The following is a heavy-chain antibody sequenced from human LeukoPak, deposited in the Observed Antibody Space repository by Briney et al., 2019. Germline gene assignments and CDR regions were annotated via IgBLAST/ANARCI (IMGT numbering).Heavy chain of an antibody. CDR2: ISGSGGST. Sequence: PGGSLRLSCAASGFTFSSYAMSWVRQAPGKGLEWVSAISGSGGSTYYADSVKGRFTISRDNSKNTLYLQMNSLRAEDTAVYYCAKSSYSSGWYGADRVDWFDPWGQGTLVTVSS. CDR1: GFTFSSYA. V-gene: IGHV3-23*01. J-gene: IGHJ5*02. CDR3: AKSSYSSGWYGADRVDWFDP. D-gene: IGHD6-19*01.